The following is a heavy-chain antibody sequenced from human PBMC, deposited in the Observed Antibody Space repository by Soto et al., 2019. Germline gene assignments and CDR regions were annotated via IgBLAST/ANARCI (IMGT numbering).Heavy chain of an antibody. J-gene: IGHJ4*02. CDR3: AKDPSTGYADH. D-gene: IGHD3-9*01. V-gene: IGHV3-23*01. CDR1: AFIFSDYA. CDR2: ISRDAANT. Sequence: HPGGSLRLSCAASAFIFSDYAMTWVRQAPGKGLEWVSTISRDAANTHYADSVTGRFTISRDNSKNTLYLQMSSLRGEDTALYYCAKDPSTGYADHWGQGTLVTVSS.